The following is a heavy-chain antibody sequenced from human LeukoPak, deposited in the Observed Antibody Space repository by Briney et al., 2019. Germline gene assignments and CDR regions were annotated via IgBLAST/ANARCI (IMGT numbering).Heavy chain of an antibody. CDR1: GGSISSYY. V-gene: IGHV4-59*08. Sequence: SEPLSLTCNVAGGSISSYYWSWIRQPPGKGMEWIGYIYYSGSTNSNPSHKGRVTISVYTSKNQFSLKLSSVTAADTAVYYCARRSSCSGGSCYLTDYYYYYYMDVWGKGNTVTISS. D-gene: IGHD2-15*01. CDR3: ARRSSCSGGSCYLTDYYYYYYMDV. CDR2: IYYSGST. J-gene: IGHJ6*03.